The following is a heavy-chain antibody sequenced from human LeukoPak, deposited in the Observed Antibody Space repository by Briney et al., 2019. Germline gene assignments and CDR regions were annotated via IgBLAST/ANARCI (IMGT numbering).Heavy chain of an antibody. J-gene: IGHJ4*02. CDR1: GGSISSSSYY. Sequence: SETLSLTCTVSGGSISSSSYYWGWIREPPGKGLEWIVSIYYSGSTYYNPSLKSRVTISVDTSKNQFSLKLSAVTAADTAVYYCASDLRITMVRGDHFDYWGQGTLATVSS. V-gene: IGHV4-39*07. CDR3: ASDLRITMVRGDHFDY. D-gene: IGHD3-10*01. CDR2: IYYSGST.